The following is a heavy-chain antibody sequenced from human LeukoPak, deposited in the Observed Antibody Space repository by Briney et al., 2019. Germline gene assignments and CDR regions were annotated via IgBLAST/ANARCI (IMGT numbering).Heavy chain of an antibody. CDR1: GFTFSSYV. CDR2: ISSTSTYI. V-gene: IGHV3-21*04. J-gene: IGHJ4*02. CDR3: AILYAFEDY. Sequence: PGGSLRLSCAASGFTFSSYVMSWVRQAPGKGLEWVSSISSTSTYIYYADSVKGRFTVSRDNSRNTMYLQMNSLRAGDTALYYCAILYAFEDYWGQGTLVTVSS. D-gene: IGHD3-16*01.